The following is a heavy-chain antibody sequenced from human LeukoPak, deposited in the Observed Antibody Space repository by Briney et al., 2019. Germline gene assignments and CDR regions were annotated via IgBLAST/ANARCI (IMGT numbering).Heavy chain of an antibody. CDR2: IPYSGT. J-gene: IGHJ4*02. Sequence: PSETLSLTCTVSGGSISISNYYWGWIRQPPGRGLEWIGSIPYSGTYYNPSLKSRLTISIDTSKNHFSLNLRSVTAADTAVYYCARRTSNPVGAIDYWGQGTLVTVSS. V-gene: IGHV4-39*01. CDR1: GGSISISNYY. CDR3: ARRTSNPVGAIDY. D-gene: IGHD1-26*01.